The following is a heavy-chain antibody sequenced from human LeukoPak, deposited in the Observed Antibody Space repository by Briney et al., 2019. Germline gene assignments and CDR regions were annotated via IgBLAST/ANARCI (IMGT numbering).Heavy chain of an antibody. CDR2: INHSGST. J-gene: IGHJ3*02. CDR1: GGSFSGYY. CDR3: ARLPHLEGAFDI. V-gene: IGHV4-34*01. Sequence: SETLSLTCAVYGGSFSGYYWSWIRRPPGKGLEWIGEINHSGSTNYNPSLKSRVTISVDTSKNQFSLKLSSVTAADTAVYYCARLPHLEGAFDIWGQGTMVTVSS.